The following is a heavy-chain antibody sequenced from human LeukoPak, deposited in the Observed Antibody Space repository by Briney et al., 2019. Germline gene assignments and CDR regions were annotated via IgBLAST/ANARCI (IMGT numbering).Heavy chain of an antibody. CDR2: IRNKAKSYAT. CDR1: GFTFSDSA. J-gene: IGHJ3*02. V-gene: IGHV3-73*01. CDR3: THYYDSSGYYGAFDI. Sequence: VGSLKLSCAASGFTFSDSAMHWVRQASGKGLEWVGRIRNKAKSYATAYAESVKGRFTISRDDSKNTAYLQMNSLNTEDTAVYYCTHYYDSSGYYGAFDIWGQGTMVTVSS. D-gene: IGHD3-22*01.